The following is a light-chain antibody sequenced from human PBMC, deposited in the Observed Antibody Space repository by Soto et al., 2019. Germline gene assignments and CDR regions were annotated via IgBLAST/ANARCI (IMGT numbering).Light chain of an antibody. Sequence: QSAVTQTDSVIGSHGQSFTISCTGASSNVGGYDYVSWYQLHPGKAPKLMIFEVSNRPSGVSYRFSGSKSGNTATLTISRLHADDEADYFCSSYSISTAYLFGTGTKVTVL. J-gene: IGLJ1*01. CDR1: SSNVGGYDY. CDR3: SSYSISTAYL. CDR2: EVS. V-gene: IGLV2-14*01.